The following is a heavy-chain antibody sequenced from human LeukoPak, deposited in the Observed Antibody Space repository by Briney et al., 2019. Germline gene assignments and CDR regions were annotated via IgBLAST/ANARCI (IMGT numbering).Heavy chain of an antibody. CDR3: ASIAAAAPSWVDY. V-gene: IGHV4-39*07. J-gene: IGHJ4*02. CDR2: IYYSGST. D-gene: IGHD6-13*01. CDR1: GGSISSSSYY. Sequence: PSETLSLTCTVSGGSISSSSYYWGWIRQPPGKGLEWIGSIYYSGSTYYNPSLKSRVTISVDTSKNQFSLKLSSVTAADTAVYYCASIAAAAPSWVDYWGQGTLVTVSS.